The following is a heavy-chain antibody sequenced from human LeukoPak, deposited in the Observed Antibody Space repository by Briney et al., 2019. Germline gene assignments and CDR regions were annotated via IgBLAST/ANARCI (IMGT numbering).Heavy chain of an antibody. CDR3: ARGEWDLRD. D-gene: IGHD1-26*01. CDR1: GFTFSSYG. V-gene: IGHV3-30*02. Sequence: PGGSLRLSCAASGFTFSSYGMHWVRQAPGKGLEWVAFIRYDGSNKYYADSVKGRFTISRDNAKNALFLQMNNLRAEDTAFYHCARGEWDLRDWGQGTLVIVSS. J-gene: IGHJ4*02. CDR2: IRYDGSNK.